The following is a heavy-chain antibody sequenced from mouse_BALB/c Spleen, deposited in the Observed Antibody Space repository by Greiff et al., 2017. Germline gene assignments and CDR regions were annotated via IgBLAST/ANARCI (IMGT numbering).Heavy chain of an antibody. CDR2: IDHYESET. V-gene: IGHV1-74*01. J-gene: IGHJ2*01. Sequence: QVQLKQPGAELVRPGASVKLSCKASGYTFTSYWMNWVKQRPEQGLEWIGRIDHYESETHYNQKLKDKAILTVDKSSSTAYMQRSSLTSEDSAVYYCARDWDGNYFDYWGQGTTRTVSS. CDR3: ARDWDGNYFDY. CDR1: GYTFTSYW. D-gene: IGHD4-1*01.